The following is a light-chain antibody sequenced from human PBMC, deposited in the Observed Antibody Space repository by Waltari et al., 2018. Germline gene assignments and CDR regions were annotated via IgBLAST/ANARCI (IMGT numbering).Light chain of an antibody. CDR2: KIS. Sequence: DIVMTQTPLSSPVTLGQPASISCRSSQSLIHSDGNTYLSWLQQRPGQPPRLLIYKISKRFSGVPDRFSGSGSGTDFTLTISRLEPEDFAVYYCQQYGSSPFTFGPGTKVDIK. V-gene: IGKV2-24*01. CDR1: QSLIHSDGNTY. CDR3: QQYGSSPFT. J-gene: IGKJ3*01.